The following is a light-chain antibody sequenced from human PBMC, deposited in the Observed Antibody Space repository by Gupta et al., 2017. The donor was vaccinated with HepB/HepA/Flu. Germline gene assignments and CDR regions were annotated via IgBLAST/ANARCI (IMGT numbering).Light chain of an antibody. CDR2: KDS. J-gene: IGLJ2*01. CDR1: ALPKQY. Sequence: SYELTQPPSVSVSPGQTARITCSGDALPKQYAYWYQKKPGQATVRVIDKDSERPSGIPERFSCYSAGNTVTCKIRGVQAEDEADDYWQLADSRGTYLVFGGGTKLTVL. CDR3: QLADSRGTYLV. V-gene: IGLV3-25*03.